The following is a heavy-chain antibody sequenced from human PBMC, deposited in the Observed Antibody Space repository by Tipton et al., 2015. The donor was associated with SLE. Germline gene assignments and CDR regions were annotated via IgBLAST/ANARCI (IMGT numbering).Heavy chain of an antibody. V-gene: IGHV4-34*01. D-gene: IGHD3-22*01. J-gene: IGHJ4*02. CDR2: INHSGST. CDR3: ARGVVKRRYYYDSSGSNDY. CDR1: GGSFSGYY. Sequence: LRLSCDVYGGSFSGYYWSWIRQPPGKGLEWIGEINHSGSTNYNPSLKSRVTISVDTSKNQFSLKLSSVTAADTAVYYCARGVVKRRYYYDSSGSNDYWGQGTLVTVSS.